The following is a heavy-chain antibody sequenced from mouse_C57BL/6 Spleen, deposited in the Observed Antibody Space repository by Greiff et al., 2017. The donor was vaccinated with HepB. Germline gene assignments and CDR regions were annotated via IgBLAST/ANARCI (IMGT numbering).Heavy chain of an antibody. V-gene: IGHV5-17*01. J-gene: IGHJ2*01. Sequence: EVKLMESGGGLVKPGGSLKLSCAASGFTFSDYGMHWVRQAPEKGLEWVAYISSGSSTIYYADTGKGRFTISRGNAKNTLFLQMTSLRSEGTAMYYCARRSLAGRGYYFDYWSQGTTLTDSS. CDR2: ISSGSSTI. D-gene: IGHD4-1*01. CDR1: GFTFSDYG. CDR3: ARRSLAGRGYYFDY.